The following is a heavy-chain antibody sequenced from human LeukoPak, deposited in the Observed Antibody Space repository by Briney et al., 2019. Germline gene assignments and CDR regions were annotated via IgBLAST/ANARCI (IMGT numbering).Heavy chain of an antibody. V-gene: IGHV3-74*01. J-gene: IGHJ4*02. CDR1: GFSFNNYW. CDR2: IKSDGSST. CDR3: AREGCSGSSCLDH. Sequence: GGSLRLSCAASGFSFNNYWMHWVRQAPGKGLVWVSRIKSDGSSTSYADSVKGRFTTSRDNAKNTLYLQMDRLRAEDTAVYYCAREGCSGSSCLDHRGQGNLVTVSS. D-gene: IGHD2-15*01.